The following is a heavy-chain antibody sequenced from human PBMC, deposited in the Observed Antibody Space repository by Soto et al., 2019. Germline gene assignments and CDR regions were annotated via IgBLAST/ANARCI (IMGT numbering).Heavy chain of an antibody. CDR1: GFTFSSYA. V-gene: IGHV3-23*01. CDR2: ISGSGGST. D-gene: IGHD3-9*01. CDR3: ARDFTGYLAFDI. J-gene: IGHJ3*02. Sequence: GGSLRLSCAASGFTFSSYAMSWVRQAPGKGLEWVSAISGSGGSTYYADSVKGRFTISRDNSKNTLYLQMNSLRAEDTAVYYCARDFTGYLAFDIWGQGTMVAVSS.